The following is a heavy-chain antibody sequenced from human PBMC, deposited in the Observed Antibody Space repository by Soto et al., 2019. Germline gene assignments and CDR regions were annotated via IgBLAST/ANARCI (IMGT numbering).Heavy chain of an antibody. CDR2: ISSDGNNQ. V-gene: IGHV3-30*03. CDR3: AASRLIPPGASEY. D-gene: IGHD2-2*01. CDR1: GFTFSLYG. Sequence: DLVESGGGVVQPGRSLRLSCAASGFTFSLYGMHWVRQAPGKGLEWVTVISSDGNNQWYADSVRGRFTISGDNSRNTLYLQMNTLRPEDTAVYYCAASRLIPPGASEYCGQGTLVTVSS. J-gene: IGHJ4*02.